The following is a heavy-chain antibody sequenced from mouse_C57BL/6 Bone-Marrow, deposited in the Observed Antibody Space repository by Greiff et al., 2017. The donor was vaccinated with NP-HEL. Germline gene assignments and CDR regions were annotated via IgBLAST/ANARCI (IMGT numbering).Heavy chain of an antibody. CDR3: ARLLCLRRGYFDY. Sequence: VQLQQSGAELMKPGASVKLSCKATGYTFTGYWIEWVKQRPGHGLEWIGEILPGSGSTNYNEQFKGKATFTADTSSNTAYMQLRSLTTEDSAIYSCARLLCLRRGYFDYWGQGTTLTVSS. V-gene: IGHV1-9*01. CDR2: ILPGSGST. D-gene: IGHD2-2*01. CDR1: GYTFTGYW. J-gene: IGHJ2*01.